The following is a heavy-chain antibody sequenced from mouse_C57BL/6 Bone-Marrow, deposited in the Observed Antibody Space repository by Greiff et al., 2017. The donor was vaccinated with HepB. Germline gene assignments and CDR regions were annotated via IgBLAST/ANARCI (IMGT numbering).Heavy chain of an antibody. J-gene: IGHJ1*03. CDR1: GYTFTSYW. Sequence: QVQLQQPGAELVKPGASVKVSCKASGYTFTSYWMHWVKQRPGQGLEWIGRIHPSDSDTNYNQKFKGKATLTVDKSSSTAYMQLSSLTSEDSAVYYCATPYYGSSSLWYFDVWGTGTTVTVSS. CDR3: ATPYYGSSSLWYFDV. D-gene: IGHD1-1*01. CDR2: IHPSDSDT. V-gene: IGHV1-74*01.